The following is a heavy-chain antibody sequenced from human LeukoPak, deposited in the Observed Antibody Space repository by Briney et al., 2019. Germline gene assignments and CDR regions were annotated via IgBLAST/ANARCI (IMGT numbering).Heavy chain of an antibody. CDR1: GGTFSSYA. V-gene: IGHV1-69*05. D-gene: IGHD2-15*01. CDR2: IIPIFGTA. J-gene: IGHJ5*02. Sequence: SVKVSCKASGGTFSSYAISWVRQAPGQELEWMGRIIPIFGTANYAQKFQGRVTITTDESTSTAYMELSSLRSEDTAMYYCARDGYCSGGSCYSVSWGQGTLVTVSS. CDR3: ARDGYCSGGSCYSVS.